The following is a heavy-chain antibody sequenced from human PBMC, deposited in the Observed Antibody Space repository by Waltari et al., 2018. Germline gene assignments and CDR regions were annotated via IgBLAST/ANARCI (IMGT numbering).Heavy chain of an antibody. V-gene: IGHV4-39*01. CDR3: ARHWKRNGYRFDP. Sequence: QLLLQESGPGLVTPSETLSLTCTFSGGSINRSHYYWGWVRQSPGKGLDWIASIYYSGRAYYNPTLESRLTISGDTSKNQFSLRLYSVTAADTAVYYCARHWKRNGYRFDPWGQGTRVTVSS. CDR1: GGSINRSHYY. J-gene: IGHJ5*02. CDR2: IYYSGRA. D-gene: IGHD5-12*01.